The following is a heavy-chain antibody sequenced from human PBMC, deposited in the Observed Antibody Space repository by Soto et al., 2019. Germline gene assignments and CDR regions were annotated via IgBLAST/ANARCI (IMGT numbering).Heavy chain of an antibody. CDR2: IYYSGST. D-gene: IGHD1-26*01. Sequence: SETLSLTCTVSCGSISSYYWSWIRQPPGKGLEWIGYIYYSGSTNYNPSLKSRVTISVDTSKNQFSLKLSSVTAADTAVYYCARNSGSYSPYYYGMDVWGQGTTVTVSS. CDR3: ARNSGSYSPYYYGMDV. J-gene: IGHJ6*02. CDR1: CGSISSYY. V-gene: IGHV4-59*08.